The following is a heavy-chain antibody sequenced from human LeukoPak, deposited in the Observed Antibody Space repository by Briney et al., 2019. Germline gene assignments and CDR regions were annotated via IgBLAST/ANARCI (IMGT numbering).Heavy chain of an antibody. V-gene: IGHV3-74*01. CDR1: GFTFSSYW. Sequence: GGSLRLPCAASGFTFSSYWMHWVRQVPGKGLVWVSRLNSDGSSTSYADSVKGRFTISRDNAKNTLYLQMNSLRAEDTAVYYFARAYYYGMDVWGQGTTVTVSS. CDR2: LNSDGSST. J-gene: IGHJ6*02. CDR3: ARAYYYGMDV.